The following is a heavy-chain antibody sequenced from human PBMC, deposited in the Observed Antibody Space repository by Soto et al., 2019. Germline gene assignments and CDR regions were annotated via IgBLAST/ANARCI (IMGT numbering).Heavy chain of an antibody. D-gene: IGHD4-17*01. J-gene: IGHJ5*02. V-gene: IGHV1-46*01. CDR1: GYTFTSYY. CDR2: FNPSGGTA. CDR3: ARGGTTMVTPTFDP. Sequence: ASVKVSCKAAGYTFTSYYMHWVRQAPGQGLEWVGIFNPSGGTATYAQKFQGRVTMTRDTSTSTVYMELSSLRSEDTAVYYCARGGTTMVTPTFDPWGQGTLVTVSS.